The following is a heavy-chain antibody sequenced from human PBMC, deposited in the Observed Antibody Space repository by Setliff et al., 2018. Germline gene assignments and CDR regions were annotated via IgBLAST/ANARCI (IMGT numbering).Heavy chain of an antibody. Sequence: SETLSLTCAVSGSSITSSNWWSWVRQPPGKGLEWIGQIFHSGSTHYNPSLKSRLTISVDQSKNQFSLKLKSVTAADTAVYYCARNAITGTTKKYYYYLDVWGQGTTVTVSS. D-gene: IGHD1-7*01. V-gene: IGHV4-4*02. J-gene: IGHJ6*03. CDR2: IFHSGST. CDR1: GSSITSSNW. CDR3: ARNAITGTTKKYYYYLDV.